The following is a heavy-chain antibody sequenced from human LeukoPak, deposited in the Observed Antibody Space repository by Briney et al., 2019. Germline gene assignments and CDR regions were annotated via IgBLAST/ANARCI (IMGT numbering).Heavy chain of an antibody. CDR1: GYTFASYY. Sequence: ASVKVSCKASGYTFASYYMHWVRQAPGQGLEWMGWISAYNGNTNYAQKLQGRVTMTTDTSTSTAYMELRSLRSDDTAVYYCARGNYYDSSGYYDYWGRGTLVTVSS. V-gene: IGHV1-18*04. CDR2: ISAYNGNT. D-gene: IGHD3-22*01. CDR3: ARGNYYDSSGYYDY. J-gene: IGHJ4*02.